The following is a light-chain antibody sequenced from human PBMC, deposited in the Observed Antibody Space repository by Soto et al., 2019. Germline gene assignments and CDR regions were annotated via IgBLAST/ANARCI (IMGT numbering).Light chain of an antibody. Sequence: QSALTQPASVSGSPGQSITISCTGTSSDVGGYNYVSWYQQHPGKAPKLMIYEVSNRPSGVSNRFSGSKSGNTASLTISGLQAEDEADYYCSSYTTSSTRVFGPGTKVPS. V-gene: IGLV2-14*01. CDR2: EVS. CDR1: SSDVGGYNY. J-gene: IGLJ1*01. CDR3: SSYTTSSTRV.